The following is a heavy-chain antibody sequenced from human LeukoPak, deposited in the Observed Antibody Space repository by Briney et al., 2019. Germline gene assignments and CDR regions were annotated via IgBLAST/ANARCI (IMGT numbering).Heavy chain of an antibody. CDR2: FDPEDDET. D-gene: IGHD3-9*01. Sequence: ASVKVSCKVSGYTLTELSMHWVRQAPGKGLEWMGGFDPEDDETIYAQKFQGRVTMTEDTSTDTAYMELSSLRSEDTAVYYCATSPRRVPSYYDILPFGYWGQGTLVTVSS. V-gene: IGHV1-24*01. CDR1: GYTLTELS. J-gene: IGHJ4*02. CDR3: ATSPRRVPSYYDILPFGY.